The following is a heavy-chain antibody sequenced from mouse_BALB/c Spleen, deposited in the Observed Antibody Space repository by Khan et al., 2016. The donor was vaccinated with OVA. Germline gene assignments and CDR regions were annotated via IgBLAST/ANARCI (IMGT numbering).Heavy chain of an antibody. CDR2: ISYDGSN. D-gene: IGHD2-14*01. V-gene: IGHV3-6*02. J-gene: IGHJ2*01. CDR1: GYSITSGYY. Sequence: EVELQESGPGLVKPSQSLSLTCSVTGYSITSGYYWNWIRQFPGNKLEWMGYISYDGSNNYNPSLKNRISITRDTSKNQFFLKLNSVTTEDTATYYCERDWYDGLDYWGQGTTLTVSS. CDR3: ERDWYDGLDY.